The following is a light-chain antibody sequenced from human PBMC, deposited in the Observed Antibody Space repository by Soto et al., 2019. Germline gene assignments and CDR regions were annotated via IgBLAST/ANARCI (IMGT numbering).Light chain of an antibody. CDR3: SSHGGSNIPNV. V-gene: IGLV2-8*01. J-gene: IGLJ1*01. Sequence: QSALTQPPSASGSPGQSVAISCTGTSSDIGGYNFVSWYQQHPGKDPKLMIYDVTKRPSGVPDRFSGSKSGNKATLIVAGLQAEDEADYYCSSHGGSNIPNVFGTGTKVTVL. CDR2: DVT. CDR1: SSDIGGYNF.